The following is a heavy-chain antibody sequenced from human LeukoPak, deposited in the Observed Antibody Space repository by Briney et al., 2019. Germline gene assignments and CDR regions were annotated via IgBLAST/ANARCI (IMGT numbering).Heavy chain of an antibody. CDR2: IRYDGSNK. Sequence: PGGSLRLSCAASGFTFSSYGMHWVRQAPGKGLEWVAFIRYDGSNKYYADSVKGRFTISRDNSKNTLYLQMNSLRAEDTAVYYCAKDPPAGELWPYYFDYWGQGTLVTVSS. CDR3: AKDPPAGELWPYYFDY. CDR1: GFTFSSYG. V-gene: IGHV3-30*02. D-gene: IGHD5-18*01. J-gene: IGHJ4*02.